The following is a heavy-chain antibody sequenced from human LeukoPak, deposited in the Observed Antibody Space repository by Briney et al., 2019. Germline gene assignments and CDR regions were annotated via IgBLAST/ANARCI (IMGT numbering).Heavy chain of an antibody. V-gene: IGHV3-23*01. J-gene: IGHJ5*02. CDR2: ISGSGGST. CDR1: GFTFSSYA. D-gene: IGHD2-2*01. Sequence: AGGSLRLSCAASGFTFSSYAMSWVRQAPGEGLEWVSAISGSGGSTYYADSVKGRFTISRDNSKNTLYLQMNSLRAEDTAVYYCAKDRRYCSSTSCYNWFDPWGQGTLVTVSS. CDR3: AKDRRYCSSTSCYNWFDP.